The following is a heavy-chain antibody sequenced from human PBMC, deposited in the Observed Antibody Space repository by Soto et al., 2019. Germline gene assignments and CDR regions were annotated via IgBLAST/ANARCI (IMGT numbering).Heavy chain of an antibody. V-gene: IGHV1-69*13. CDR1: GGTFSSYA. D-gene: IGHD6-6*01. J-gene: IGHJ6*02. CDR2: IIPIFGTA. CDR3: ARANGVAARPSMEMYV. Sequence: SVKVSCKASGGTFSSYAISWVRQAPGQGLEWMGGIIPIFGTANYAQKFQGRVTITADESTSTAYMELSSLRSEDTAVYYCARANGVAARPSMEMYVWGQGTTVTVSS.